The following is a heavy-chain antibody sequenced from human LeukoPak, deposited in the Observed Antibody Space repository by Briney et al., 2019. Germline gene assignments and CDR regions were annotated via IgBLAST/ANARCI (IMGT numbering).Heavy chain of an antibody. CDR1: GSSISSSNYY. D-gene: IGHD4-17*01. CDR2: VFYSGST. CDR3: ASAYDYGDGFDY. Sequence: KTSETLSLTCTVSGSSISSSNYYWGWIRQPPGKGLEWIGIVFYSGSTYYNPSLKSRVTMSVDTSKNQFSLKLTSVTAADTAVFYCASAYDYGDGFDYWGQGTLVTVSS. J-gene: IGHJ4*02. V-gene: IGHV4-39*01.